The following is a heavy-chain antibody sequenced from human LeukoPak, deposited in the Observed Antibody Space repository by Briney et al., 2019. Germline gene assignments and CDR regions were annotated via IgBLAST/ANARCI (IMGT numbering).Heavy chain of an antibody. CDR3: ASQYYSDSTGYYNSDWFDP. CDR1: GFTFYSYD. Sequence: PGGSLRLSCAASGFTFYSYDMNWVRQAPGKGVEWISYISRAGRTIYYADSVKGRFTISRDNAENSLYLQMTSLRAEDTAVYYCASQYYSDSTGYYNSDWFDPWGQGTLVTVSS. CDR2: ISRAGRTI. V-gene: IGHV3-48*03. J-gene: IGHJ5*02. D-gene: IGHD3-22*01.